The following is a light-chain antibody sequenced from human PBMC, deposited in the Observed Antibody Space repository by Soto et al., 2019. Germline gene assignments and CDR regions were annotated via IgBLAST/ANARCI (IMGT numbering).Light chain of an antibody. Sequence: QLTQSPSSLSASVGESVTITCRASQDIDNYLNWYQHRPGEAPKLLIYAASYLETGVPARFSGSGSGTDFSFAITSLQPVDSATYYCQQYDTRPTMTFGQGTRLDI. CDR3: QQYDTRPTMT. CDR2: AAS. J-gene: IGKJ5*01. CDR1: QDIDNY. V-gene: IGKV1-33*01.